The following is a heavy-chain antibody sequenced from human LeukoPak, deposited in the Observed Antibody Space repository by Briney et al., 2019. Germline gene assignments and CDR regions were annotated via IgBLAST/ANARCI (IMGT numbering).Heavy chain of an antibody. Sequence: GGSLRLSCAASGFTFSSYAMHWVRQAPGKGLEWVAVISYDGSNKYYADSVKGRFTISGDNSKNTLYLQMNSLRAEDTAVYYCARVPSGSYFDYWGRGTLVTVSS. CDR1: GFTFSSYA. J-gene: IGHJ4*02. CDR2: ISYDGSNK. D-gene: IGHD1-26*01. CDR3: ARVPSGSYFDY. V-gene: IGHV3-30-3*01.